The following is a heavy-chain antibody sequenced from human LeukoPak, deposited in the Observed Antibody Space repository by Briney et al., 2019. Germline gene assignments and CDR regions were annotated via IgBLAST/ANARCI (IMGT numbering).Heavy chain of an antibody. CDR2: VNSGGGAT. J-gene: IGHJ4*02. CDR1: AFTFGIDA. V-gene: IGHV3-23*01. CDR3: AKSPMRNYDDPKTDY. D-gene: IGHD4-17*01. Sequence: GRCLRLSCSPSAFTFGIDAMRCVRPAAREGLQWVSSVNSGGGATYYAASVKGRFNISRDNSKNTLDLQMNSLRAEDTAIYYCAKSPMRNYDDPKTDYWGQGTLVTVST.